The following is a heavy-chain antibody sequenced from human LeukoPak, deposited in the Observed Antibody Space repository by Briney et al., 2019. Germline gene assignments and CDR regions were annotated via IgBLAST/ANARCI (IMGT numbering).Heavy chain of an antibody. J-gene: IGHJ4*02. CDR3: AKDNLYSSGWIDY. CDR1: GFSFSTYA. D-gene: IGHD6-19*01. Sequence: GGSLRLSCAASGFSFSTYAMTWVRQAPGKGLEWVSSISGSNFITFYADSVKGRFTISRDNSKNTLYLQMNSLRAEDTAVYYCAKDNLYSSGWIDYWGQGTLVTVSS. CDR2: ISGSNFIT. V-gene: IGHV3-23*01.